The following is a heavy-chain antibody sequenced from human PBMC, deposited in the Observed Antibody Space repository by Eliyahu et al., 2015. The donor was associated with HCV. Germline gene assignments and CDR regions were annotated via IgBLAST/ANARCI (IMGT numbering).Heavy chain of an antibody. V-gene: IGHV4-59*01. CDR2: IWDTGHT. Sequence: QXQLQESGPGLAKPSETLSLTCXVSGCAXXNDGWSWIRQSPGKGLEWIGCIWDTGHTYYNPSLXRRVTTSIDTSKNQFSLKMSSVTTADTAVYYCARGKRGTGWPYFDYWGQGTLVTVSS. J-gene: IGHJ4*02. D-gene: IGHD6-19*01. CDR3: ARGKRGTGWPYFDY. CDR1: GCAXXNDG.